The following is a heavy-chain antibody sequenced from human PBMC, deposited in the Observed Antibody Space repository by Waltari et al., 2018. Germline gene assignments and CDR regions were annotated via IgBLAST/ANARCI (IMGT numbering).Heavy chain of an antibody. V-gene: IGHV1-69*05. D-gene: IGHD1-26*01. CDR1: GGTFSSYA. CDR2: IIPIFGTA. J-gene: IGHJ3*02. Sequence: QVQLVQSGAEVKKPGSSVKVSCKASGGTFSSYAISWVRQAPGQGLEWMGVIIPIFGTANYAQKFQGRVTITTDESTSTAYMELSSLRSEDTAVYYCARNGHSGNYLYDAFDIWGQGTMVTVSS. CDR3: ARNGHSGNYLYDAFDI.